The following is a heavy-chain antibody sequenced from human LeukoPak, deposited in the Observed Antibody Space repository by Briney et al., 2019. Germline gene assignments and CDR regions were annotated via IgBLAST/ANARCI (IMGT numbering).Heavy chain of an antibody. Sequence: SETLSLTCTVSGGSISSNAYYWAWIRQPPGKGLEWIGSIYSSVSTYYNPSLKSRVTISVDTSKNQFSLRLSSVTAADTAVYYCASHPDTAMDTPYWGQGTLVTVSS. D-gene: IGHD5-18*01. J-gene: IGHJ4*02. CDR3: ASHPDTAMDTPY. CDR1: GGSISSNAYY. CDR2: IYSSVST. V-gene: IGHV4-39*07.